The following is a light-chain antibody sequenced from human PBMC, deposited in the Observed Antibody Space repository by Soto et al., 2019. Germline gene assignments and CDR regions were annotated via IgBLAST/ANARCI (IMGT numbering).Light chain of an antibody. V-gene: IGKV1-5*03. CDR1: QTISTS. CDR3: QQSYSTPIT. CDR2: LAS. Sequence: DIQMTQSPSTLSAFVGDRVTITCRASQTISTSLAWYQQKPGKAPKLLIYLASTLQSGVPARFSGSGSATEFTLTISSLQPDDFATYYCQQSYSTPITFGQGTRLEI. J-gene: IGKJ5*01.